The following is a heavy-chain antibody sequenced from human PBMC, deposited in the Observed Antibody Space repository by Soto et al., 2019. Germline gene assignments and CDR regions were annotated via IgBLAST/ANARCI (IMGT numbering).Heavy chain of an antibody. J-gene: IGHJ6*02. D-gene: IGHD3-3*01. V-gene: IGHV1-8*01. CDR3: ARGRGGDYDFWSGYYNYYYYYGMDV. CDR1: GYTFTSYD. Sequence: ASVKVSCKASGYTFTSYDINWVRQATGQGLEWMGWMNPNSGNTGYAQKFQGRVTMTRNTSISTAYMELSSLRSEDTAVYYCARGRGGDYDFWSGYYNYYYYYGMDVWGQGLTVTVFS. CDR2: MNPNSGNT.